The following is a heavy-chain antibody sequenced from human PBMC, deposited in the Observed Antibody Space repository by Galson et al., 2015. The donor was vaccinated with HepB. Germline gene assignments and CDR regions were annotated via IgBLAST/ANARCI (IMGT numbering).Heavy chain of an antibody. D-gene: IGHD6-13*01. J-gene: IGHJ2*01. CDR1: GYTFTGYY. CDR3: ARESLRWSSSWSYWYFDL. Sequence: SVKVSCKASGYTFTGYYMHWVRQAPGQGLEWMGWINPNSGGTNYAQKFQGWVTMTRDTSISTAYMELSRLRSDDTAVYYCARESLRWSSSWSYWYFDLWGRGTLVTVSS. CDR2: INPNSGGT. V-gene: IGHV1-2*04.